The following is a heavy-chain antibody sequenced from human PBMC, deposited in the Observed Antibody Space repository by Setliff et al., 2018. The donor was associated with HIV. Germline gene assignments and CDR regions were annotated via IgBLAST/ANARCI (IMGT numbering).Heavy chain of an antibody. CDR2: ISSSGNT. V-gene: IGHV4-39*01. D-gene: IGHD3-3*01. Sequence: SETLSLTCTVSGGSISSTSYYWGWIRQPPGTGLEWIGSISSSGNTYYNPSLKSRVTTSVDTPKKQVSLKLSSVTAADTAVYYCARHANYDFWSGYWGYYFDYWGQGTLVTVS. CDR3: ARHANYDFWSGYWGYYFDY. J-gene: IGHJ4*02. CDR1: GGSISSTSYY.